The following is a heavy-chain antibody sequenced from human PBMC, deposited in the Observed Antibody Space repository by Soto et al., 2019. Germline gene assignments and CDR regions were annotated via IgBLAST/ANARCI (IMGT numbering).Heavy chain of an antibody. CDR1: GFTFSTYA. Sequence: GGSLRLSCAASGFTFSTYAMAWVRQAPGKGLEWVSGVSASGLNTYYGDSVKGRLAISRDNSKNTVYLQLNSLRAEDTGMYYCAKGGDYNYGGSGVWNDYWGQGTLVTVSS. D-gene: IGHD4-17*01. CDR2: VSASGLNT. V-gene: IGHV3-23*01. CDR3: AKGGDYNYGGSGVWNDY. J-gene: IGHJ4*02.